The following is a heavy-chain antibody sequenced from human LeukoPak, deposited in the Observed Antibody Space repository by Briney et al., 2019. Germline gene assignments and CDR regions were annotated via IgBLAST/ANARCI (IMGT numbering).Heavy chain of an antibody. D-gene: IGHD3-22*01. Sequence: NPSETLSLTCTVSGGSISSYYWSWIRQPPGKGLEWIGYIYTSGSTNYNPSLKSRVTISVDTSKNQFSLKLSSVTAADTAVYYCARLKQTYYYDSSGYFSDYWGQGTLVTVSS. CDR2: IYTSGST. V-gene: IGHV4-4*09. CDR1: GGSISSYY. CDR3: ARLKQTYYYDSSGYFSDY. J-gene: IGHJ4*02.